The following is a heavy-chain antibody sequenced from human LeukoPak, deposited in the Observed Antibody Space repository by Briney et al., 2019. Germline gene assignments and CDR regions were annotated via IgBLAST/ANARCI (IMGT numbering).Heavy chain of an antibody. CDR2: INHSGST. J-gene: IGHJ4*02. CDR1: GGPFSGYY. D-gene: IGHD4-17*01. Sequence: SETLSLTCAVYGGPFSGYYWSWIRQPPGKGLEWIGEINHSGSTNYNPSLKSRVTISVDTSKNQFSLKLSSVTAADTAVYYCASGYDYFDYWGQGTLVTVSS. V-gene: IGHV4-34*01. CDR3: ASGYDYFDY.